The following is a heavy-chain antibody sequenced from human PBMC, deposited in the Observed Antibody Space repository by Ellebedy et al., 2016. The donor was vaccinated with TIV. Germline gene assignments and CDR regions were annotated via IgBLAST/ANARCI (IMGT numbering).Heavy chain of an antibody. J-gene: IGHJ4*02. V-gene: IGHV4-30-4*01. CDR3: ARDGDHGDYGAPVH. CDR1: GGSITSHNYY. D-gene: IGHD4-17*01. CDR2: IYYSGST. Sequence: MPSETLSLTCTVSGGSITSHNYYWSWIRQPPGKGLEWIGFIYYSGSTYYNPSLKSRLTMSLATSKNQISLKLNSVTAADTAVYYCARDGDHGDYGAPVHWGQGTLVTVSS.